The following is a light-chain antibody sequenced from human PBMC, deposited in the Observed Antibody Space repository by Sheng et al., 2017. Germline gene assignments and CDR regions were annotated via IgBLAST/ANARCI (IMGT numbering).Light chain of an antibody. Sequence: IHLTQSPSSLSASVGDRVTITCRASQSISSWLAWYQQKPGKAPKLLIYKASSLESGVPSRFSGSGSGTEFTLTISSLQPDDFATYYCQHYISYPYTFGQGTKLEIK. CDR3: QHYISYPYT. CDR1: QSISSW. V-gene: IGKV1-5*03. CDR2: KAS. J-gene: IGKJ2*01.